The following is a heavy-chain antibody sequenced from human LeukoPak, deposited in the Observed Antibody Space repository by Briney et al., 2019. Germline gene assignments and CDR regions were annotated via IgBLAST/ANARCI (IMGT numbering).Heavy chain of an antibody. D-gene: IGHD3-22*01. CDR3: AKCSASTSAYYCASFDY. CDR1: GFTFSSYS. CDR2: ISSSSSTI. V-gene: IGHV3-48*04. J-gene: IGHJ4*02. Sequence: PGGSPRLSCAASGFTFSSYSMNWVRQAPGKGLEWVSYISSSSSTIYYADSVKGRFTISRDNAKNSLYLQMTSLRAEDTALFYCAKCSASTSAYYCASFDYWGQGTLVTVSS.